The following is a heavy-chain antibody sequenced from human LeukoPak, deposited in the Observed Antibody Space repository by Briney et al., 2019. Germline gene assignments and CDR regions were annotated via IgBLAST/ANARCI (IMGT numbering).Heavy chain of an antibody. Sequence: GGALRLSCAPSGFIFSDYWFHWVRHTPGQGLGWVAAINRDGTGISHADSVRGRFTVFRDNAKNTLYLQLNSLRADDTAVYYCARGLSYAVAYGDYWGQGTLVTVSS. D-gene: IGHD6-19*01. V-gene: IGHV3-74*01. CDR1: GFIFSDYW. J-gene: IGHJ4*02. CDR3: ARGLSYAVAYGDY. CDR2: INRDGTGI.